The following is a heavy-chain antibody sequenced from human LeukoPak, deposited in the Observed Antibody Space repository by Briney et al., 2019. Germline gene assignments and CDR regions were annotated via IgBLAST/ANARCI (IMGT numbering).Heavy chain of an antibody. V-gene: IGHV4-39*07. CDR2: IYYSGST. Sequence: SETLSLTCTVSGGSISSSSYYWGWIRQPPGKGLEWIGSIYYSGSTYYNPSLKSRVTISVDTSKNQFSLKLSSVTAADTAVYYCARDRYDYYDNAPFDYWGQGTLVTVSS. D-gene: IGHD3-22*01. CDR1: GGSISSSSYY. J-gene: IGHJ4*02. CDR3: ARDRYDYYDNAPFDY.